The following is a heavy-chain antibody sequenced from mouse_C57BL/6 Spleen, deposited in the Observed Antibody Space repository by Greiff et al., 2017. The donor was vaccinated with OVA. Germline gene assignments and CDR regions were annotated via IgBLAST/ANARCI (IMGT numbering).Heavy chain of an antibody. CDR1: GYTFTSYW. J-gene: IGHJ2*01. Sequence: QVQLQQSGAELVKPGASVKLSCKASGYTFTSYWMQWVKQRPGQGLEWIGEIDPSDSYTNYNQKFKGKATLTVDTSSSTAYMQLSSLTSEDSAVYYCARSYYYGSSYGDYWGQGTTLTVSS. CDR2: IDPSDSYT. D-gene: IGHD1-1*01. V-gene: IGHV1-50*01. CDR3: ARSYYYGSSYGDY.